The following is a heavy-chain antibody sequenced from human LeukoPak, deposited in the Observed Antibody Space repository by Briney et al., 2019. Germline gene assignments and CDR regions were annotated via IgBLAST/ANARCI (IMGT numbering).Heavy chain of an antibody. D-gene: IGHD3-16*01. Sequence: PSETLSLTCTVSDGSINSYFWSWVRQAPGKGLEWVSAISGSGGSTYYADSVKGRFTISRDNSKNTLYLQMNSLRAEDTAVYYCAKKAYGGDWGQGTLVTVSS. CDR3: AKKAYGGD. CDR2: ISGSGGST. CDR1: DGSINSYF. J-gene: IGHJ4*02. V-gene: IGHV3-23*01.